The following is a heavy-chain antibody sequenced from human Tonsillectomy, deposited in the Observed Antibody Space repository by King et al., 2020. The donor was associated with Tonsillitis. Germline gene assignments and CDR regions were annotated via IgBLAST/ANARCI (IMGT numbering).Heavy chain of an antibody. CDR1: GFTFSSYA. CDR3: ARETTTVTTKGYFDY. V-gene: IGHV3-30-3*01. D-gene: IGHD4-17*01. J-gene: IGHJ4*02. Sequence: VQLVESGGGVVQPGRSLRLSCAASGFTFSSYAMHWVRQAPGKGLEWVAVISYDGSNKNYADSVKGRFTISRDNSKNTLHRQMNSLRGEDTAVYYCARETTTVTTKGYFDYWGQRTLVTVSS. CDR2: ISYDGSNK.